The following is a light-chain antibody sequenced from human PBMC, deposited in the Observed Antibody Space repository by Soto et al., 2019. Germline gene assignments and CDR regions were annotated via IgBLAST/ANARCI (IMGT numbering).Light chain of an antibody. CDR2: DAS. J-gene: IGKJ4*01. V-gene: IGKV3-11*01. CDR1: QSVSSY. Sequence: EIVLTQSPATLSLSPGERATLSCSASQSVSSYLSWYQQKPGQAPRLLIYDASNRATGIPARFSGSGSVTDFTLPISSLEPEDFAVYYCQQRSHWPPLTFGGGTKVEIK. CDR3: QQRSHWPPLT.